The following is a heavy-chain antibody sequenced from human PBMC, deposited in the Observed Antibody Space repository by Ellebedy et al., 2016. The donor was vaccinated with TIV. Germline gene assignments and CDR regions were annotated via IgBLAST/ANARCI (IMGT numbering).Heavy chain of an antibody. V-gene: IGHV3-21*01. CDR3: ARGYGLGYYPAGRAFDI. Sequence: GESLKISXAASGFTFSSYSMNWVRQAPGKGLEWVSSISSSSSYIYYADSVKGRFTISRDNDKNSLYLQMNSLRAEDTAVYYCARGYGLGYYPAGRAFDIWGQGTMVTVSS. CDR2: ISSSSSYI. J-gene: IGHJ3*02. D-gene: IGHD2-15*01. CDR1: GFTFSSYS.